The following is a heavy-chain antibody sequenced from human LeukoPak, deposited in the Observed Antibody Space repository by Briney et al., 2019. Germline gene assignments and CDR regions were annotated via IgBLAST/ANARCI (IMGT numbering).Heavy chain of an antibody. J-gene: IGHJ3*02. CDR2: VYYSGTT. V-gene: IGHV4-59*01. CDR3: ARGFFYDFWSGYLI. D-gene: IGHD3-3*01. CDR1: GASITRYY. Sequence: SETLSLTCTVSGASITRYYWSWIRQPPGKGLEWIGYVYYSGTTNYNPSLKSRVSISVDTSKNQFSLKLTSVAAADTAVYYCARGFFYDFWSGYLIWGQGTMVTVSS.